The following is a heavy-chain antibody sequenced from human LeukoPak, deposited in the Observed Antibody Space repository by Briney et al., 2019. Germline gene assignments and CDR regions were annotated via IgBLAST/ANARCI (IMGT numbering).Heavy chain of an antibody. CDR1: GFTFSSYS. CDR3: AREAGGYSYATHLDY. Sequence: GGSLRLSCAASGFTFSSYSMNWVRQAPGKGLDWVSSISSTSSYIFYADSLKGRFTISRDNAKNSLFLQMNSLRAEDTAVYYCAREAGGYSYATHLDYWGQGTLVTVSS. V-gene: IGHV3-21*01. CDR2: ISSTSSYI. D-gene: IGHD5-18*01. J-gene: IGHJ4*02.